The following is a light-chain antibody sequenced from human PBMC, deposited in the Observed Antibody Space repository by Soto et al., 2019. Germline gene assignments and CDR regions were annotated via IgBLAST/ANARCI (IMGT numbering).Light chain of an antibody. V-gene: IGLV2-8*01. CDR2: EVS. Sequence: QAALTPPPSASGSPGQSVTISCTGTSSDGGGYNYVSWYQQHPGKAPKLMIYEVSKRPSGVPDRFSGSKSGNTASLTVSGLQAEDEADYYCSSYAGSNNFVFGPGTKVTVL. CDR1: SSDGGGYNY. J-gene: IGLJ1*01. CDR3: SSYAGSNNFV.